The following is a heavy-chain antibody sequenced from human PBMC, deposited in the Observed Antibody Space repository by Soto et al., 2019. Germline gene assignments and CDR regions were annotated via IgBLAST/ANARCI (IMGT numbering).Heavy chain of an antibody. J-gene: IGHJ6*02. CDR1: GYTFTDYG. D-gene: IGHD3-22*01. Sequence: QVQLVESGAEVKKPGASVKVSCKASGYTFTDYGISWVRQAPGQGLEWMGWISGYNGNTKYAQTFQGRVTMTTDTPTKTAYMELRSLRSDDTAVYYCARDREYYYDSSGNYYYHYGLDVWGQGTTVTVS. CDR2: ISGYNGNT. V-gene: IGHV1-18*04. CDR3: ARDREYYYDSSGNYYYHYGLDV.